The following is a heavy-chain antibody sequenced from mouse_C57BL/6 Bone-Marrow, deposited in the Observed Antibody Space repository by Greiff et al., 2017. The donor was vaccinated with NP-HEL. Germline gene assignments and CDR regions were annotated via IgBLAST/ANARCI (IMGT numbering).Heavy chain of an antibody. J-gene: IGHJ3*01. Sequence: EVQLQQSGPELVKPGASVKISCKASGYTFTDYYMNWVKQSHGKSLEWIGDINPNNGGTSYNQKFKGKATLTVDKSSSTAYMELRSLTSEDSAVYYCAREADDCDGTGFAYWGQGTLVTVSA. CDR3: AREADDCDGTGFAY. CDR1: GYTFTDYY. V-gene: IGHV1-26*01. D-gene: IGHD2-4*01. CDR2: INPNNGGT.